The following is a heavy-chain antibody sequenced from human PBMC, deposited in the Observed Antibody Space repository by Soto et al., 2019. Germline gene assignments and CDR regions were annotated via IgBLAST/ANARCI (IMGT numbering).Heavy chain of an antibody. CDR1: GGSISSGGYY. Sequence: QVQLQESGPGLVKPSQTLSLTCTVSGGSISSGGYYWSWIRQHPGKGLEWIGYIYYSGSTYYDPSLKSRLTISVDTSKSQFSLELNSVTAADTAIYYCARVRRSSLRSYYHYYMDVWGKGTTVTVSS. CDR3: ARVRRSSLRSYYHYYMDV. CDR2: IYYSGST. J-gene: IGHJ6*03. V-gene: IGHV4-31*03. D-gene: IGHD2-2*01.